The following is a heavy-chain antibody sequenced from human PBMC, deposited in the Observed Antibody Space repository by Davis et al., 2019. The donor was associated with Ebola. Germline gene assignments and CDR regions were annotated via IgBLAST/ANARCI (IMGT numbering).Heavy chain of an antibody. Sequence: GESLKISCVASGLTFSGSAMPWVRQASGKGLEWVGRIRSKANSYATAYAASVKGRFTISRDDSKNTAYLQMNSLKTEDTAVYYCSGTGGGTDYWGQGTLVTVSS. V-gene: IGHV3-73*01. CDR2: IRSKANSYAT. CDR1: GLTFSGSA. CDR3: SGTGGGTDY. D-gene: IGHD2-8*02. J-gene: IGHJ4*02.